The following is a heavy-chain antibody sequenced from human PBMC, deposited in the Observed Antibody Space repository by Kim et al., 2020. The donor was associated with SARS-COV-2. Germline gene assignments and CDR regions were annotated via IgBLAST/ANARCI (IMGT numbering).Heavy chain of an antibody. CDR3: ARGSHDSSGYEAFDI. J-gene: IGHJ3*02. Sequence: KFQGRVTMTRNTSKSTAYMELSSLRSEDTAVYYCARGSHDSSGYEAFDIWGQGTMVTVSS. D-gene: IGHD3-22*01. V-gene: IGHV1-8*01.